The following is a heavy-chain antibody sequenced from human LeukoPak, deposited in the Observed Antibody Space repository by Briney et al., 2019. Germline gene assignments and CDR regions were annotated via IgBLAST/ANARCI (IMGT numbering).Heavy chain of an antibody. CDR2: INWNGGST. Sequence: GGSLRLSCAASGFTFDDYGMSWVRQAPEKGLEWVSGINWNGGSTGYADSVKGRFTISRDNSKNTLYLQMNSLRAEDTAVYYCAKDRCGGDCYGDYWGQGTLVTVSS. V-gene: IGHV3-20*04. J-gene: IGHJ4*02. CDR1: GFTFDDYG. D-gene: IGHD2-21*02. CDR3: AKDRCGGDCYGDY.